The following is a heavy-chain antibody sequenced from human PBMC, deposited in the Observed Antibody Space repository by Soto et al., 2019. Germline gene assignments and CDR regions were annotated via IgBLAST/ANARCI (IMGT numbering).Heavy chain of an antibody. CDR3: ARHLNYVYAFDI. V-gene: IGHV4-61*05. D-gene: IGHD1-7*01. Sequence: SETLSLTCTVSGGSISSSSYYWGWIRQPPGKGLEWIGYIYYSGSTNYNPSLKSRVTISVDTSKNQFSLKLSSVTAADTAVYYCARHLNYVYAFDIWGQGTMVTVSS. J-gene: IGHJ3*02. CDR2: IYYSGST. CDR1: GGSISSSSYY.